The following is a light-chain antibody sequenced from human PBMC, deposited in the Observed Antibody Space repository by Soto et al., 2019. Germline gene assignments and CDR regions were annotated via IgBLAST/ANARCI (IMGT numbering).Light chain of an antibody. CDR1: SSDVGGYNY. CDR3: NSFTSGNTRL. Sequence: QSALTQPASVSGSPGQSITISCTGTSSDVGGYNYVSWYQQHPGKAPKLMIYEVSNRPSGVSNRLSGSKSGNTASLTISGLQAEDEADYYCNSFTSGNTRLFGGGTKVTVL. V-gene: IGLV2-14*01. J-gene: IGLJ2*01. CDR2: EVS.